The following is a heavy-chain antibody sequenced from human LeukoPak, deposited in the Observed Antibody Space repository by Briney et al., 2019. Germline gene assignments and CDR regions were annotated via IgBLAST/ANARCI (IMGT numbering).Heavy chain of an antibody. CDR1: GGSISSGGYS. CDR3: ARTNCSGGSCSYYFDY. J-gene: IGHJ4*02. V-gene: IGHV4-30-2*01. CDR2: IYHSGST. D-gene: IGHD2-15*01. Sequence: SQTLSLTCAVSGGSISSGGYSWSWIRQPPGKGLEWIGYIYHSGSTYYNPSLKSRVTISVDRSKNQFSLKLSSVTAADTAVCYCARTNCSGGSCSYYFDYWGQGTLVTVSS.